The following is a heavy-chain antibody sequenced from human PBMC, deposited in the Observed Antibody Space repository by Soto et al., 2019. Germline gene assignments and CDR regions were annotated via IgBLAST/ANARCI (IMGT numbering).Heavy chain of an antibody. CDR3: ARGSYYSGWV. Sequence: QVQLQQSGPGLVQPSQTLSLTCAISGDSVSSTSTAWSWIRQSPSRGLEWLGRTYYRSNWYTDYAASVKSRITISPDTSKNQFSLQLNSVTPEDTAVYYCARGSYYSGWVWGQGTLVTVSS. J-gene: IGHJ4*02. CDR1: GDSVSSTSTA. V-gene: IGHV6-1*01. D-gene: IGHD6-19*01. CDR2: TYYRSNWYT.